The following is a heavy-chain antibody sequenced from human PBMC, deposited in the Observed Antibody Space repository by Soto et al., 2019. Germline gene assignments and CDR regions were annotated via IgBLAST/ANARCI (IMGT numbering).Heavy chain of an antibody. J-gene: IGHJ4*02. D-gene: IGHD1-26*01. CDR1: GGSISSYY. V-gene: IGHV4-59*01. CDR2: IYYSGST. Sequence: PLETLSLTCTVSGGSISSYYWSWIRQPPGKGLEWIGYIYYSGSTNYNPSLKSRVTISVDTSKNQFSLKLSSVTAADTAVYYCARDSGSYGDFDYWGQGTLVTVSS. CDR3: ARDSGSYGDFDY.